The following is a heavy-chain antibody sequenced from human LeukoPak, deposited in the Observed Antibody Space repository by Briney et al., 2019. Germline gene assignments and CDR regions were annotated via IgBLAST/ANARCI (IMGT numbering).Heavy chain of an antibody. Sequence: SETLSLTCTVSGGSISSSSYHWGWIRQPPGKGLEWIGSIYYSGSTYYNPSLKSRVTISVDTSKNQFSLKLSSVTAADMAVYYCARHPIIVVVPAAKGGWFDPWGQGTLVTVSS. J-gene: IGHJ5*02. CDR3: ARHPIIVVVPAAKGGWFDP. D-gene: IGHD2-2*01. CDR2: IYYSGST. V-gene: IGHV4-39*01. CDR1: GGSISSSSYH.